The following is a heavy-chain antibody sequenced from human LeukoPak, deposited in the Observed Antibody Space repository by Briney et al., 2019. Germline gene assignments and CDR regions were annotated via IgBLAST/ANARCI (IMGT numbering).Heavy chain of an antibody. CDR2: INPNSGGT. CDR1: GYTFTGYY. J-gene: IGHJ6*02. V-gene: IGHV1-2*02. CDR3: ARDQSRITMVRASSGGYYYYYGMDV. D-gene: IGHD3-10*01. Sequence: ASVKVSCKASGYTFTGYYMHWVRQAPGQGLEWMGWINPNSGGTNYAQKFQGRVTMTRDTSISTAYMELSRLRSDDTAVYYCARDQSRITMVRASSGGYYYYYGMDVWGQGTTVTVS.